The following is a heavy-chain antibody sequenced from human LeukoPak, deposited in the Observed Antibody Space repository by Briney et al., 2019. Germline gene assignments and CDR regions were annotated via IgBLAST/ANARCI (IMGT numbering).Heavy chain of an antibody. V-gene: IGHV3-13*04. CDR3: ARGPYCSGGSCYSAYYFDY. CDR1: GFTFSDYW. CDR2: IGTAGDT. Sequence: GGSLRLSCATSGFTFSDYWMHWVRQATGKGLEWVSAIGTAGDTYYPGSVKGRFTISRENAKNSLYLQMNSLRAGDTAVYYCARGPYCSGGSCYSAYYFDYWGQGTLVTVSS. D-gene: IGHD2-15*01. J-gene: IGHJ4*02.